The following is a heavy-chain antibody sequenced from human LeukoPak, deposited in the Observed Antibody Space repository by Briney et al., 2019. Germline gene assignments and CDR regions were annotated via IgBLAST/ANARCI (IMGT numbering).Heavy chain of an antibody. Sequence: PSETLSLTCTVSGGSISSYYWSWIRQPPGKGLEWIGYIYYSGSTNYNPSLKSRVTISVDTSKNQFSLKLSSVTAADTAVYYCARHSQRAGLDFDYWGQGTLVTVSS. CDR1: GGSISSYY. V-gene: IGHV4-59*01. CDR3: ARHSQRAGLDFDY. D-gene: IGHD2-15*01. CDR2: IYYSGST. J-gene: IGHJ4*02.